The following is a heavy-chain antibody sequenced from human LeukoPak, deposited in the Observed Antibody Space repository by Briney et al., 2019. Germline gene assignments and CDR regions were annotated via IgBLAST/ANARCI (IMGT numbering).Heavy chain of an antibody. Sequence: PSETLSLTCAVYGGSFSGYYWSWIRQPPGKGLEWIGEINHSGSTNYNPSLKSRVTISVDTSKNQFSLKLSSVTAADTAVYYCARGVSDYSYCARYYFDYWGQGTLVTVSS. V-gene: IGHV4-34*01. J-gene: IGHJ4*02. CDR2: INHSGST. CDR3: ARGVSDYSYCARYYFDY. D-gene: IGHD4-11*01. CDR1: GGSFSGYY.